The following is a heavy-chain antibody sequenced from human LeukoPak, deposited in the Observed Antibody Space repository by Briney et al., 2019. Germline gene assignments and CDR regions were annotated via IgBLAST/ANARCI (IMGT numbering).Heavy chain of an antibody. D-gene: IGHD6-13*01. Sequence: GGSLRLSCAVSGFTFSSYAMSWVRQAPGKGLEWVSAISGSGGSTYYADSVKGRFTISRDNSKNTLYLQMNSLRAEDTAVYYCAKRTAAYDAFDIWGQGTMVTVSS. V-gene: IGHV3-23*01. J-gene: IGHJ3*02. CDR3: AKRTAAYDAFDI. CDR1: GFTFSSYA. CDR2: ISGSGGST.